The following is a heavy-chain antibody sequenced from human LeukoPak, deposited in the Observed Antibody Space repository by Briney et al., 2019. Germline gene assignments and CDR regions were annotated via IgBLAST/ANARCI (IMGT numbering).Heavy chain of an antibody. Sequence: ASVKVSCKASGYTFTGYYMHWVRQAPGQGLEWMGWISGYSGNTNYAQKVQGRVTMTTDTSTSTAYMELRSLRSDDTAVYYCARSAYDYAPDPWGQGTLVTVSS. CDR2: ISGYSGNT. V-gene: IGHV1-18*04. CDR1: GYTFTGYY. CDR3: ARSAYDYAPDP. J-gene: IGHJ5*02. D-gene: IGHD3-16*01.